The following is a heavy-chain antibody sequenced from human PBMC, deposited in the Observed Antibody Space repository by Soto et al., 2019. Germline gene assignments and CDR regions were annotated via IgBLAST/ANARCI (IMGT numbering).Heavy chain of an antibody. D-gene: IGHD1-1*01. J-gene: IGHJ5*02. CDR1: DASISGFY. CDR2: IYATGTT. CDR3: VRDGTKTLRDWFDP. Sequence: SETLSHTCTVSDASISGFYWSWIRKSAGKGLEWIGRIYATGTTDYNPSLNSRVMMSVDTSKKQFSLKLRSVTAAGKAVYYCVRDGTKTLRDWFDPWGQG. V-gene: IGHV4-4*07.